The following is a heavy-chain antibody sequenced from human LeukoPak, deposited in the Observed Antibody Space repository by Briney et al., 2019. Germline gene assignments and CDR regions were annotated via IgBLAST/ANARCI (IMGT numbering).Heavy chain of an antibody. CDR1: GFTFSSYV. D-gene: IGHD4-23*01. CDR2: ISYDGSNK. Sequence: GGSLRLSGAASGFTFSSYVMHWVRQAPGKGLEWVAVISYDGSNKYYADSVKGRFTISRDNSKNTLYLQMNSLRAEDTAVYYCAKGYKATVVRGFDYWGQGTLVTVSS. V-gene: IGHV3-30*18. CDR3: AKGYKATVVRGFDY. J-gene: IGHJ4*02.